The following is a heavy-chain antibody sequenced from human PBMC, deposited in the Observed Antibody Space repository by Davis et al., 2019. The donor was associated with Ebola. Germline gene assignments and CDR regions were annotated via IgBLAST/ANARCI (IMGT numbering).Heavy chain of an antibody. CDR2: ISGYNHKT. CDR1: GYMFTNYG. Sequence: ASVKVSCKASGYMFTNYGISWVRQAPGQGLEWMGWISGYNHKTNYAQRLQGRVTVTTDTSTSTAYMELRSLRSDDTAVYYCAREALELVYWYFDLWGRGTLVTVSS. CDR3: AREALELVYWYFDL. V-gene: IGHV1-18*01. J-gene: IGHJ2*01. D-gene: IGHD1-7*01.